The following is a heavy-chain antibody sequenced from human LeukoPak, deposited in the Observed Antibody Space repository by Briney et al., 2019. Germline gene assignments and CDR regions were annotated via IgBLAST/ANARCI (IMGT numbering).Heavy chain of an antibody. D-gene: IGHD5-12*01. V-gene: IGHV3-23*01. CDR1: GFTFSDYS. CDR2: ISGSGGST. J-gene: IGHJ4*02. CDR3: AKGLGTYRGYDWQVYFDY. Sequence: GGSLRLSCAASGFTFSDYSLDWVRQAPGKGLEWVSAISGSGGSTYYADSVKGRFTISRDNSKSTLYLQMNSLRAEDTAVYYCAKGLGTYRGYDWQVYFDYWGQGTLVTVSS.